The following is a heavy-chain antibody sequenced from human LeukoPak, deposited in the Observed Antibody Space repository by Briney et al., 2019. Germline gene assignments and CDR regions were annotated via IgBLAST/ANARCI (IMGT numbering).Heavy chain of an antibody. CDR1: GFTLSTYW. J-gene: IGHJ5*02. CDR3: ARGDGYSGCDL. Sequence: QPGGSLRLSCVASGFTLSTYWMSWVRQAPGKGLEWVANIKQDGSDKYYVDSVKGRFTLSRGNAKNSLYLQMNSLRAEDTAVYYCARGDGYSGCDLWGQGTLVTVSS. V-gene: IGHV3-7*01. D-gene: IGHD5-12*01. CDR2: IKQDGSDK.